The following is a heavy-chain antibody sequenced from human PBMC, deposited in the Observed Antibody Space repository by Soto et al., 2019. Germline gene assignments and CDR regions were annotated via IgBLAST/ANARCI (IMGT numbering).Heavy chain of an antibody. CDR2: ISYDGTNK. Sequence: GGSLRLSCAASGFSFSISPMHWVRQAPGKGPEWVALISYDGTNKFYADSVRGRFTISRDNSKSTLYLQVDSLRPEDAAVYYCARDPKTSGGQHWAFNYFDSWGQGTLVTVSS. CDR3: ARDPKTSGGQHWAFNYFDS. CDR1: GFSFSISP. V-gene: IGHV3-30-3*01. J-gene: IGHJ4*02. D-gene: IGHD7-27*01.